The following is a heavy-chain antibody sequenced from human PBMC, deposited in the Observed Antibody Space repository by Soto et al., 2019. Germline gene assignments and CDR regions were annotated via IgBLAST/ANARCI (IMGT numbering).Heavy chain of an antibody. V-gene: IGHV4-30-4*01. CDR3: AREGRIVGPSFDY. Sequence: PSETLSLTCTVSGGSINSNYYYWNWIRQPPGKGLEWIGHIYYSGSIYYNPALKSRLTLSIDTSTNQFSLKLRSVTAADTAVYYCAREGRIVGPSFDYWGQGALVTVSS. J-gene: IGHJ4*02. CDR1: GGSINSNYYY. CDR2: IYYSGSI. D-gene: IGHD1-26*01.